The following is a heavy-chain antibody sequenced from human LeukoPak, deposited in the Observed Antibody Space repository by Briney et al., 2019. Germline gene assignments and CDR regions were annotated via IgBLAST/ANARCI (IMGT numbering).Heavy chain of an antibody. D-gene: IGHD6-19*01. V-gene: IGHV1-69*04. CDR3: ARDSVAVAGTFDY. CDR1: GGTFSSYA. CDR2: IIPILGIA. J-gene: IGHJ4*02. Sequence: GASVKVSCKASGGTFSSYAISWVRQAPGQGLEWMGRIIPILGIANYAQKFQGRVTIIADKSTSTAYMELSSLRSEDTAVYYCARDSVAVAGTFDYWGQGTLVTVSS.